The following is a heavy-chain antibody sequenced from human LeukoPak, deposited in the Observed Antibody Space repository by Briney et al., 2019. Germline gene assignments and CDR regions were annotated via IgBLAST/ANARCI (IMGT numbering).Heavy chain of an antibody. Sequence: PSETLSLTCSVSGGSITNYYWSWIRQPAGKGLEWIGRFYSRGTTYYNPPLRSRVSLSGDESKNQLSLKMYSVTAAGTAVYYCVRDEGLTGYPDYWGQGTLVTVSS. CDR1: GGSITNYY. V-gene: IGHV4-4*07. J-gene: IGHJ4*02. CDR2: FYSRGTT. D-gene: IGHD3-9*01. CDR3: VRDEGLTGYPDY.